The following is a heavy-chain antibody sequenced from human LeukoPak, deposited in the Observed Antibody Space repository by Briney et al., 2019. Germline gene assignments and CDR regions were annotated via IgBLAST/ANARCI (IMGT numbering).Heavy chain of an antibody. D-gene: IGHD3-22*01. CDR3: VKNEPDSSGHYLIDY. J-gene: IGHJ4*02. V-gene: IGHV4-4*02. CDR2: TYHSGST. CDR1: GGSISSSNW. Sequence: SGTLSLTCAVSGGSISSSNWWSWVRQPPGKGLEWIGETYHSGSTNYNPSLKSRVTISVDKSKNQFSLKLTSVTAADTAVYYCVKNEPDSSGHYLIDYWGQGTLVTVSS.